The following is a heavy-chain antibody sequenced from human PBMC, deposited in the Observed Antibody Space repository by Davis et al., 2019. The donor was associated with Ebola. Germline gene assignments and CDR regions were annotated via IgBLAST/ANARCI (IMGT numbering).Heavy chain of an antibody. CDR1: GFTFSDFS. Sequence: PGRSLRLSCSTSGFTFSDFSMRWVRRAPGKNLEYVSSIDHNGGNIYYTDSVKGRFTITRDNSKNTVYLQMSSLRAEDTAVYYCMKAGRNSENYWGQGTLVTVSS. J-gene: IGHJ4*02. D-gene: IGHD1-14*01. CDR2: IDHNGGNI. V-gene: IGHV3-64*03. CDR3: MKAGRNSENY.